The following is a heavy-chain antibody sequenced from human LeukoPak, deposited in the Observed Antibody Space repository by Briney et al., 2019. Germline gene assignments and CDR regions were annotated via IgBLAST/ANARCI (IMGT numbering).Heavy chain of an antibody. CDR2: MNPNSGNT. J-gene: IGHJ5*02. V-gene: IGHV1-8*01. CDR1: GYTFTSYD. D-gene: IGHD2-2*01. CDR3: ARVSYSCSTSCYGQNWFDP. Sequence: ASVKVSCKASGYTFTSYDINWVRQATGQGLEWMGWMNPNSGNTGYAQKFQGRVTMTRNTSISTAYMELSSLRPEDTAVYYCARVSYSCSTSCYGQNWFDPWGQGTLVTVSS.